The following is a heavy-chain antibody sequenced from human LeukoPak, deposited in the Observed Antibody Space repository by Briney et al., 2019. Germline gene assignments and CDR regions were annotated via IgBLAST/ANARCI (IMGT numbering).Heavy chain of an antibody. CDR2: ISGSGGTT. D-gene: IGHD6-13*01. CDR3: AKARRALSSSWVGPTVDY. CDR1: GFTFSSYA. Sequence: HPGGSLRLSCAASGFTFSSYAMSWVRQAPGKGLEWVSAISGSGGTTYYADSVKGRFTISRDNSKNTLYLQMNSLRAEDTAVYYCAKARRALSSSWVGPTVDYWGQGTLVTVSS. J-gene: IGHJ4*02. V-gene: IGHV3-23*01.